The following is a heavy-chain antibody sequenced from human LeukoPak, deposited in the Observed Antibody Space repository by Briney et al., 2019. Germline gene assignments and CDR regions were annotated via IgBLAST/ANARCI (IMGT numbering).Heavy chain of an antibody. CDR1: GGSLTGYY. CDR3: ARRVAFDI. V-gene: IGHV4-34*01. CDR2: INHSGST. J-gene: IGHJ3*02. Sequence: PSETLSLTCGASGGSLTGYYWSWIRQPPGKGLEWIGEINHSGSTKYNPSLESRVSISLDTSKNHFSLRLSSVTAADTAVYYCARRVAFDIWGQGTLVTVSS.